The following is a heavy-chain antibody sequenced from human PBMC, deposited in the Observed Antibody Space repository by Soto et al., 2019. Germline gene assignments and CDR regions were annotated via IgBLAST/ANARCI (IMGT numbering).Heavy chain of an antibody. D-gene: IGHD3-10*01. V-gene: IGHV4-34*01. J-gene: IGHJ6*02. Sequence: WTWIRQSPGKGLEWIGEINHGGSTNYNPSLKSRLTISVDTSQNQFSLKLTSVTAADTAVYYCARDGSSTWYGQYALDVWGQGTTVTVS. CDR3: ARDGSSTWYGQYALDV. CDR2: INHGGST.